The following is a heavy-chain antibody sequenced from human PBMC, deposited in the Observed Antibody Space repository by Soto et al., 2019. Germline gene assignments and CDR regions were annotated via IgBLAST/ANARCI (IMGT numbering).Heavy chain of an antibody. CDR1: GYTFTSYD. CDR3: ARGHSTDNWFDP. CDR2: MNPNSAHT. Sequence: GASVKVSCKASGYTFTSYDINWVRQATGQGLEWLGWMNPNSAHTGYAQKFQGRITMTTNTSITTAYMELSSLRSEDTAVYYCARGHSTDNWFDPWGQGTLVTVSS. D-gene: IGHD2-21*01. J-gene: IGHJ5*02. V-gene: IGHV1-8*01.